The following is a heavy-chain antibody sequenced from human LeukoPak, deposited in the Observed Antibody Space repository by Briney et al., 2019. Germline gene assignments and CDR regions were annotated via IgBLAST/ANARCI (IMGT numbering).Heavy chain of an antibody. CDR3: ARASYSYDINGWVPFDY. CDR1: GNSISSGDNY. CDR2: IYTSGST. D-gene: IGHD3-22*01. V-gene: IGHV4-61*02. Sequence: NPSQTLSLTCTVSGNSISSGDNYWSWIRQPAGKGLEWIGRIYTSGSTSYNPSLKSRVTISGDTSKNQFSLRLSSVTAADTAVYYCARASYSYDINGWVPFDYWGQGTLVTVSS. J-gene: IGHJ4*02.